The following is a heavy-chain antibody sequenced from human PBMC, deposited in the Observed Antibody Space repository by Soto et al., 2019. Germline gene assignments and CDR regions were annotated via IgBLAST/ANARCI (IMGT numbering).Heavy chain of an antibody. D-gene: IGHD3-9*01. CDR3: ARVINYDILTGYPGFDP. CDR2: IYYSGST. V-gene: IGHV4-31*03. Sequence: SETLSLTCTVSGGSISSGGYYWSWIRQHPGKGLEWIGYIYYSGSTYYNPSLKSRVTISVDTSKNQFSLKLSSVTAADTAVYYCARVINYDILTGYPGFDPWGQGTLVTVSS. J-gene: IGHJ5*02. CDR1: GGSISSGGYY.